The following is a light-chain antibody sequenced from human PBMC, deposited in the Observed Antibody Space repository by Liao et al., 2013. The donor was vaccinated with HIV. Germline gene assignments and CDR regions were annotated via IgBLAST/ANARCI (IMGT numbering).Light chain of an antibody. J-gene: IGLJ3*02. CDR3: QAWDSNSWV. CDR2: QDT. CDR1: KLGDKY. V-gene: IGLV3-1*01. Sequence: SYELTQPPSVSVSPGQTASITCSGDKLGDKYACWYQQKPGQSPVLVIYQDTKRPSGIPXRFSGSNSGNTATLTISGTQTMDEADYYCQAWDSNSWVFGGGTELTVL.